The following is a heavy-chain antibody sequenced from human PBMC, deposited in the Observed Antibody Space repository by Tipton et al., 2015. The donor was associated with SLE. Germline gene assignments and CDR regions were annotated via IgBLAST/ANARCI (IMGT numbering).Heavy chain of an antibody. V-gene: IGHV4-34*01. J-gene: IGHJ4*01. CDR1: GESLSGHY. CDR3: ARGAKERITLVRVRPYYFDY. Sequence: TLSLTCTVYGESLSGHYWGWVRQPPGKGLEWIGDINHSGRIDYNPSLMSRVTISEDTSNNQLSLKLTSVTAADTAVYYCARGAKERITLVRVRPYYFDYWGQGSLVTVSS. D-gene: IGHD3-10*01. CDR2: INHSGRI.